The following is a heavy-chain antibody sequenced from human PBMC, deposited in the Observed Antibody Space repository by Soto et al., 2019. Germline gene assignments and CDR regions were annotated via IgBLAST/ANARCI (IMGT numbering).Heavy chain of an antibody. V-gene: IGHV4-59*08. J-gene: IGHJ3*02. CDR2: IYYSGST. Sequence: SETLSLTCTVSGGSISSYYWSWIRQPPGKELEWIGYIYYSGSTNYNPSLKSRVTISVDTSKNQFSLKLSSVTAADTAVYYCARPSPRYCSGGSCLEFPDAFDIWGQGTMVTVSS. D-gene: IGHD2-15*01. CDR3: ARPSPRYCSGGSCLEFPDAFDI. CDR1: GGSISSYY.